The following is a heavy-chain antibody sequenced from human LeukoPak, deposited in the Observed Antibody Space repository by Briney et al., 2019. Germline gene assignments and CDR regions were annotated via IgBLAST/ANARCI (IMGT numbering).Heavy chain of an antibody. D-gene: IGHD1-7*01. V-gene: IGHV4-4*07. CDR2: IYTSGST. CDR3: ARDGTTGDYYYYMDV. Sequence: SETLSLTCTVSGGSISSYYWSWIRQPAGKGLEWIGRIYTSGSTNYNPSLKSRVTMSVDTSKNQFSLKLSSVTAADTAVYYCARDGTTGDYYYYMDVWGKGTTVTVSS. J-gene: IGHJ6*03. CDR1: GGSISSYY.